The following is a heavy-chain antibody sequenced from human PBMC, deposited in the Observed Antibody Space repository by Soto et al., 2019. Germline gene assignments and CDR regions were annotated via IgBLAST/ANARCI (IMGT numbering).Heavy chain of an antibody. CDR3: ASMFGLSAFDI. CDR2: IYYSGST. Sequence: PSETLSLTCTVSGGSISSYYWSWNRQPPGKGLEWIGYIYYSGSTNYNPSLKSRVTISVDTSKNQFSLKLSSVTAADTAVYYCASMFGLSAFDIWGQGTMVTVSS. V-gene: IGHV4-59*01. D-gene: IGHD3-10*02. CDR1: GGSISSYY. J-gene: IGHJ3*02.